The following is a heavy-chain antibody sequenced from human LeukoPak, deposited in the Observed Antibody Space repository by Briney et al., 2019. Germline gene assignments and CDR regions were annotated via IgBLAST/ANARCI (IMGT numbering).Heavy chain of an antibody. CDR1: GYTFTSYY. CDR3: ARGGYYGCRARYYFDY. Sequence: VASVKVSCKASGYTFTSYYMHWVRQAPGQGLEWMGIINPSGGSTSYAQKFQGRVTMTRDTSTSTVYMELSSLRSEDTAVYYCARGGYYGCRARYYFDYWGQGTLVTVSS. CDR2: INPSGGST. D-gene: IGHD3-10*01. V-gene: IGHV1-46*01. J-gene: IGHJ4*02.